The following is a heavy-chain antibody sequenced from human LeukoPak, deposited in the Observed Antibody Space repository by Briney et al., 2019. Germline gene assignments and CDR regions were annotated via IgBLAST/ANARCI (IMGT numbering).Heavy chain of an antibody. Sequence: PSETLSLTCTVSAGSVNNSNFFWGWIRQPPGRGLEWLGSIYTSGSTHSNPSLKSRVTLSIDTSKSQFSLRLTSVTAADTAVYYCARHGYDRSGFHSNWGQGTLVTVSS. D-gene: IGHD3-22*01. J-gene: IGHJ4*02. CDR1: AGSVNNSNFF. V-gene: IGHV4-39*01. CDR2: IYTSGST. CDR3: ARHGYDRSGFHSN.